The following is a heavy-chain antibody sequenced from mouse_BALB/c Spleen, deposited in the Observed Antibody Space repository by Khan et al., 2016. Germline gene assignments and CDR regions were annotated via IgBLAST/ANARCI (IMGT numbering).Heavy chain of an antibody. D-gene: IGHD1-1*01. Sequence: EVQLQESGPGLVRPSQSLSLTCTVTGYSITSDYAWNWIRQFPGKKLEWMGYISYSGTTSYNPSLKSRVSITRDTSKNQFFLQLTSVTTEDTATSYCTTRHYYGSSSFAYWGQGTLVTVS. J-gene: IGHJ3*01. V-gene: IGHV3-2*02. CDR1: GYSITSDYA. CDR3: TTRHYYGSSSFAY. CDR2: ISYSGTT.